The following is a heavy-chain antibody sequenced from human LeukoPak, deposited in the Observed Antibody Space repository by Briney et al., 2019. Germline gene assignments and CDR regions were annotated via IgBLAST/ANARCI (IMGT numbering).Heavy chain of an antibody. CDR3: ARGRIQLWLYYYYYMDV. CDR1: GGTFSSYA. J-gene: IGHJ6*03. V-gene: IGHV1-69*05. Sequence: SVKVSCKASGGTFSSYAISWVRQAPGQGLERMGGIIPIFGTANYAQKFQGRVTITTDESTSTAYMELSSLRSEDTAVYYCARGRIQLWLYYYYYMDVWGKGTTVTVPS. CDR2: IIPIFGTA. D-gene: IGHD5-18*01.